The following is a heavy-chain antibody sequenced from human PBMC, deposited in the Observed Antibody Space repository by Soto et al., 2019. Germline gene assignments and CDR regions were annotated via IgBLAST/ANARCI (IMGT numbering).Heavy chain of an antibody. Sequence: QLQLQESGPGLVKPSETLSLTCTVSGGSISSSSYYWGWIRQPPGKGLEWIGSIYYSGTTYYNPSLKSRVTISVDTSKNQFSLKLSSVTAADTAVYYCARHANRFGLPDFDYWGQGTLVSVSS. J-gene: IGHJ4*02. CDR3: ARHANRFGLPDFDY. D-gene: IGHD3-16*01. CDR2: IYYSGTT. V-gene: IGHV4-39*01. CDR1: GGSISSSSYY.